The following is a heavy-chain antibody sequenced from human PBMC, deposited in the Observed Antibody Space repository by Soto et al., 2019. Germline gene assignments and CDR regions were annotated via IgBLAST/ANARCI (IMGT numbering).Heavy chain of an antibody. V-gene: IGHV4-4*02. Sequence: QMQLQESGPRLVKPSETLSLTCAVSSASISSEQRWSWVRQPPGKGLEWIGEIHHSGSTNNNPSLKSRVTMSVDKSKNQFSLNRSSVTAADTAVYYCARSFGWYAIDQWGQGTLVTVSS. J-gene: IGHJ4*02. D-gene: IGHD6-19*01. CDR3: ARSFGWYAIDQ. CDR2: IHHSGST. CDR1: SASISSEQR.